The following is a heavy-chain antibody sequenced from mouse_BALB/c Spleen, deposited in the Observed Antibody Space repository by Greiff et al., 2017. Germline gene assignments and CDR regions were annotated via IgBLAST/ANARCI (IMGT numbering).Heavy chain of an antibody. D-gene: IGHD1-1*01. CDR2: IDPANGNT. CDR3: ARYYYGSSYDAY. V-gene: IGHV14-3*02. J-gene: IGHJ3*01. CDR1: GFNIKDTY. Sequence: EVQLHQSGAELVKPGASVKLSCTASGFNIKDTYMHWVKQRPEQGLEWIGRIDPANGNTKYDPKFQGKATITADTSSNTAYLQLSSLTSEDTAVYYCARYYYGSSYDAYWGQGTLVTVSA.